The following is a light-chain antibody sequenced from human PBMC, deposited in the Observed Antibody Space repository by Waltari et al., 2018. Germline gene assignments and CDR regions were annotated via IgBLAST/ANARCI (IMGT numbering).Light chain of an antibody. J-gene: IGKJ3*01. CDR2: TAS. CDR1: QTIYDY. CDR3: LQSSITQGT. Sequence: DIQMTQPPPSLSASVGDTVIITCRASQTIYDYLNWYQQKPGKAPKLLISTASNLESGVPSRFSGRGYGTQFTLTISGLQPEDFATYYCLQSSITQGTFGPGTTVDSK. V-gene: IGKV1-39*01.